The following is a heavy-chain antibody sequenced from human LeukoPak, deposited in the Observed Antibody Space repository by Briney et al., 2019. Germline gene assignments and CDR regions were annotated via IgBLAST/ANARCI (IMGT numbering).Heavy chain of an antibody. V-gene: IGHV3-23*01. Sequence: GGSLRLSCAASGFTFSSYDMSWVRQAPGKGLEWVSAICGSGGSTYYADSVKGRFTISRDNSKNTLYLQMNSLRAEDTAVYYCAKDQEARYYYYYMDVWGKGTTVTVSS. CDR2: ICGSGGST. D-gene: IGHD5-12*01. J-gene: IGHJ6*03. CDR3: AKDQEARYYYYYMDV. CDR1: GFTFSSYD.